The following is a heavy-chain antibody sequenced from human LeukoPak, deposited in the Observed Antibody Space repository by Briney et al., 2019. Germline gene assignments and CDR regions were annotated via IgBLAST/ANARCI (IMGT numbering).Heavy chain of an antibody. CDR2: IKQDGSEK. V-gene: IGHV3-7*01. Sequence: GGSLRLSCAASGFTFSSCWVSWVRQAPGEGLEWVANIKQDGSEKYYVDSVKGRFTISRDNAKNSLYLQMNSLRAEDTAVYYCARSRRWFPFDYWGQRTLVTVSS. CDR3: ARSRRWFPFDY. CDR1: GFTFSSCW. D-gene: IGHD2-15*01. J-gene: IGHJ4*02.